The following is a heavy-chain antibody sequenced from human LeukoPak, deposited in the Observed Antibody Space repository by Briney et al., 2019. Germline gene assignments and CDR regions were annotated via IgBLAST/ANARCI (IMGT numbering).Heavy chain of an antibody. Sequence: GGSLRLSCAASGFTFSSYSMNWVRQAPGQGLEWVSSISSSSSYIYYADSVKGRFTISRDNAKNSLYLQMNSLRAEDTAVYYCARAYLPEAAAAYWGQGTLVTVSS. J-gene: IGHJ4*02. CDR1: GFTFSSYS. V-gene: IGHV3-21*01. D-gene: IGHD6-13*01. CDR3: ARAYLPEAAAAY. CDR2: ISSSSSYI.